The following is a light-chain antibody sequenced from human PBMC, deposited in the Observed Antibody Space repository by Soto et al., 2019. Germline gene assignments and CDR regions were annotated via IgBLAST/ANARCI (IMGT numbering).Light chain of an antibody. Sequence: DIQMTQSPSSVSASVGDRVTITCRASQGISSWLARYQQKPGKAPKLLIYAASGLQSGVPSRFSGSGSGTDFTLTISSLQPEDFATYYCQQANSFPPASITFGQGTRLEIK. V-gene: IGKV1-12*01. CDR1: QGISSW. J-gene: IGKJ5*01. CDR3: QQANSFPPASIT. CDR2: AAS.